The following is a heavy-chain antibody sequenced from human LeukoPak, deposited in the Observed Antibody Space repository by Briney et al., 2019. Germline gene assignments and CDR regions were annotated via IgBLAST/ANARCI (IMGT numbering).Heavy chain of an antibody. D-gene: IGHD4-17*01. CDR3: ARLPESYGDYGGY. CDR2: INPIFGTA. Sequence: ASVKVSCKASGGTFWSYAIIWVRQAPGQGVEWMGGINPIFGTANYAQKFEGRVTMTADEPTSTAYMELSSLRSEDTAVYYCARLPESYGDYGGYWGQGTLVTVSS. V-gene: IGHV1-69*13. CDR1: GGTFWSYA. J-gene: IGHJ4*02.